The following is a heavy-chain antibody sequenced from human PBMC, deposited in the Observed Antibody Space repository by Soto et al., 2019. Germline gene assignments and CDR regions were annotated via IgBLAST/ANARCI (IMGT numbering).Heavy chain of an antibody. Sequence: SETLSLTCTVSGGSISSGGYYWSWIRQHPGKGLEWIGYIYYSGSTYYNPSLKSRVTISVDTSKNQFSLKLSSVTAADTAVYYCARAVGSSTNTQSSYYYYYYMDVWGKGTTVTVSS. CDR3: ARAVGSSTNTQSSYYYYYYMDV. D-gene: IGHD2-2*01. J-gene: IGHJ6*03. CDR1: GGSISSGGYY. V-gene: IGHV4-31*03. CDR2: IYYSGST.